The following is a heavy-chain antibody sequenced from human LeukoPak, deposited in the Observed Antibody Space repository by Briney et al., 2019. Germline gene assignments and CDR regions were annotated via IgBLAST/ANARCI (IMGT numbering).Heavy chain of an antibody. D-gene: IGHD3-22*01. CDR2: IKSDGGT. CDR3: ARAPSEIGGYYPEYFRH. J-gene: IGHJ1*01. V-gene: IGHV3-74*01. CDR1: GFTFSTYW. Sequence: GGSLRLSCAASGFTFSTYWMHWVRQAPGKGLVWVSRIKSDGGTNYADSVKGRFTTSRDNAKKTVSLQMNSLRPEDTGVYYCARAPSEIGGYYPEYFRHWGQGTLVTVSS.